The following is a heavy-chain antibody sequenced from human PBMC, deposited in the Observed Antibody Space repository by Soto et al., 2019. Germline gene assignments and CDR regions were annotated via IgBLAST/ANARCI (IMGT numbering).Heavy chain of an antibody. D-gene: IGHD1-26*01. Sequence: EVQLVESGGGLVQPGGSLRLSCAASGFTFSSYSMNWVRQAPGKGLEWVSYISSSGSTVYYADSVKGRFTISRDNAKNSLYLQKNSLRAEDTAVYYWARDYGASGSSYHAMDVWGQGTTVTVSS. J-gene: IGHJ6*02. CDR1: GFTFSSYS. CDR2: ISSSGSTV. CDR3: ARDYGASGSSYHAMDV. V-gene: IGHV3-48*01.